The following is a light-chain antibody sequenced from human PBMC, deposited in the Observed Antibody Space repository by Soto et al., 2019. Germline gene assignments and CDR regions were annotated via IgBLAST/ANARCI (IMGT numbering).Light chain of an antibody. CDR1: QSVSSSY. J-gene: IGKJ1*01. V-gene: IGKV3-20*01. CDR3: QQYGSSPWT. Sequence: QSPSTQSLSPGERATLSCRASQSVSSSYLAWYQQKPGQAPRLLIYGASSRATGIPDRFSGSGSGTDFTLTISRLEPEDFAVYYCQQYGSSPWTFGQGTKVDIK. CDR2: GAS.